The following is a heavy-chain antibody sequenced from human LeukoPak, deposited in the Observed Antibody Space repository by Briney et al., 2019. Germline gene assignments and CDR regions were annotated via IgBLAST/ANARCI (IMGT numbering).Heavy chain of an antibody. D-gene: IGHD1-7*01. Sequence: GRSLRLSCAASGFTFSNYGMHWVRQAPGKGLEWVAFISHDGSKKYYADSVKGRFTISRDNSKNTLYLQMNSLRAEDTAVYYCAKGRRAPLVGTITKSWIDYWGQGTLVTVSS. CDR2: ISHDGSKK. V-gene: IGHV3-30*18. CDR3: AKGRRAPLVGTITKSWIDY. CDR1: GFTFSNYG. J-gene: IGHJ4*02.